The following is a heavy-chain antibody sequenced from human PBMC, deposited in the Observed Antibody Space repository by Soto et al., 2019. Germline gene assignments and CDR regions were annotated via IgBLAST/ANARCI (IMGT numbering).Heavy chain of an antibody. Sequence: SETLSLTCTVSGASISSGGYYWGWIRQHPGKGLEWIGFIYYIGTSYYNPSLESRITLSVDTSKNQFSLKLSSVTAADTAVYYCAGHTSQLLWFGESLEDYWGQGTLVTVSS. D-gene: IGHD3-10*01. CDR3: AGHTSQLLWFGESLEDY. CDR1: GASISSGGYY. V-gene: IGHV4-31*03. CDR2: IYYIGTS. J-gene: IGHJ4*02.